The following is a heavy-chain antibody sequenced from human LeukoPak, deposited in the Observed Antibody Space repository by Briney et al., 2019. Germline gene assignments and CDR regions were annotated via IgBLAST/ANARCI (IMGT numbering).Heavy chain of an antibody. CDR3: ARGRTELSLYHSRFDY. J-gene: IGHJ4*02. CDR1: GGSFSGYY. CDR2: INHSGST. Sequence: SETLSLTCAVYGGSFSGYYWSWIRQPPGKGLEWIGEINHSGSTNYNPSLKSRVTISVDTSMNQFSLKLSSVTAADTAVYYCARGRTELSLYHSRFDYWGQGTLVTVSS. V-gene: IGHV4-34*01. D-gene: IGHD3-16*02.